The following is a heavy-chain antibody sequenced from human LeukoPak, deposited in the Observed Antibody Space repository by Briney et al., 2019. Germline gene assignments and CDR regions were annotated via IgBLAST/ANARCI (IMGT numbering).Heavy chain of an antibody. J-gene: IGHJ6*03. Sequence: ASVKVSCKASGGTFSSYAISWVRQAPGQGLEWMGGIIPIFGTANYAQKFQGRVTIATDESTSTAYMELSSLRSEGTAVYYCARGHDYYYYYMDVWGKGTTVTVSS. V-gene: IGHV1-69*05. CDR1: GGTFSSYA. CDR2: IIPIFGTA. CDR3: ARGHDYYYYYMDV.